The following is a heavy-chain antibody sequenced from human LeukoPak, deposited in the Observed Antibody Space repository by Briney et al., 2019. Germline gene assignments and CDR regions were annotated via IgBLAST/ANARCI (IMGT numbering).Heavy chain of an antibody. V-gene: IGHV4-34*01. CDR3: ARGRYYYGSGTNGYLDY. CDR1: GGSFSGYY. Sequence: SETLSLTCAVYGGSFSGYYWSWIRQPPGKGLEWIGEINHSGSTNYNPSLESRVTISVDTSKNQFSLKLSSVAAADTAVYYCARGRYYYGSGTNGYLDYWGQGTLVTVSS. D-gene: IGHD3-10*01. CDR2: INHSGST. J-gene: IGHJ4*02.